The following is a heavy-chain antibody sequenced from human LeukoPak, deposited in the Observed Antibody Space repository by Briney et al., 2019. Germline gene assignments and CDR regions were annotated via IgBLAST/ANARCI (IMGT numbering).Heavy chain of an antibody. Sequence: SETLSLTCTVSGYSISSGYYWGWIRQPPGKGLEWIGSIYYNGGTYYNPSLKSRVTISVDTSKNQLSLKLRSVTAADTAAYYCARHDSSGPYNAFDIWGQGTMVTVSS. J-gene: IGHJ3*02. V-gene: IGHV4-38-2*02. CDR1: GYSISSGYY. CDR3: ARHDSSGPYNAFDI. CDR2: IYYNGGT. D-gene: IGHD3-22*01.